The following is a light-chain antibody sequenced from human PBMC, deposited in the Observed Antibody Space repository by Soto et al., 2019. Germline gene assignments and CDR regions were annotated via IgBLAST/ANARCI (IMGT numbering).Light chain of an antibody. CDR2: GAS. Sequence: EIVLTQSPGTLSLSPGERATLSCRASQSVSSSYLAWYQQKPGQAPRLLIYGASSRATGIPDRFSGSGSGTDFTLTISRLEPEDFAMYYCQQYGYLVTFGGGTK. CDR1: QSVSSSY. V-gene: IGKV3-20*01. J-gene: IGKJ4*01. CDR3: QQYGYLVT.